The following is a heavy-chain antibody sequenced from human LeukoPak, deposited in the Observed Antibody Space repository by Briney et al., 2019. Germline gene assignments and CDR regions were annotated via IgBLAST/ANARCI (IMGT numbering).Heavy chain of an antibody. D-gene: IGHD6-19*01. Sequence: GGSLRLSCSAPGSTFSSYAMHWVRQAPGKGLEYVSAISSNGGSTYYADSVKGRFTISRDNSKNTLYLQMSSLRAEDTAVYYCVKDPAVAGTRYFDYWGQGTLVTVSS. V-gene: IGHV3-64D*09. CDR2: ISSNGGST. CDR3: VKDPAVAGTRYFDY. CDR1: GSTFSSYA. J-gene: IGHJ4*02.